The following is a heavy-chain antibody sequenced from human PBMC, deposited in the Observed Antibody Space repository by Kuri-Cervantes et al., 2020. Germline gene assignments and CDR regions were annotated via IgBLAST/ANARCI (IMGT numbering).Heavy chain of an antibody. D-gene: IGHD1-1*01. Sequence: GESLKISCAASGFSFNTYAMSWVRQAPGKGLEWVPAISGADPGTYHADSVKGRFTISRDNAKNSLYLQMNSLRAEDTAVYYCARESELEGFDYWGQGTLVTVSS. CDR2: ISGADPGT. J-gene: IGHJ4*02. CDR3: ARESELEGFDY. V-gene: IGHV3-23*01. CDR1: GFSFNTYA.